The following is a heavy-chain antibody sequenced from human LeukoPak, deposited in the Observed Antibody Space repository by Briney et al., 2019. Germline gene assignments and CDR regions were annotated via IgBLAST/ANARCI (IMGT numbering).Heavy chain of an antibody. Sequence: GGSLRLSCAASGFRFSSYAMSWVRQAPGKGLEWVSAISGSGVSTYYADSVKGRFTVSRDNSKNTLYLQMSSLRAEDTAVYYCAKDERNWNYNLASQTYDWGQGTLVAVSS. CDR3: AKDERNWNYNLASQTYD. J-gene: IGHJ4*02. CDR1: GFRFSSYA. CDR2: ISGSGVST. V-gene: IGHV3-23*01. D-gene: IGHD1-7*01.